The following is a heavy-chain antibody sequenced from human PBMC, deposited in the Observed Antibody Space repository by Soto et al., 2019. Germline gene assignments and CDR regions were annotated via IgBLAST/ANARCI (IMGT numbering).Heavy chain of an antibody. Sequence: WIGYIYYSGSTYYNPSLKSRVTISVDTSKNQFSLKLSSVTAADTAVYYCARDYYYDSSGYYYNAHYFDYWGQGTLVTVSS. CDR2: IYYSGST. CDR3: ARDYYYDSSGYYYNAHYFDY. V-gene: IGHV4-31*02. J-gene: IGHJ4*02. D-gene: IGHD3-22*01.